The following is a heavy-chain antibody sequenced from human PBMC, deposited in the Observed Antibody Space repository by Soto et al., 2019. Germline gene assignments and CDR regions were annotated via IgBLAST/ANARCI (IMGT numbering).Heavy chain of an antibody. Sequence: QVHLLQSGAEVQKPGPSVKVSCKTSGYTFNDFGITWVRQAPGLGLEWLGWIYSKAGKMNFAPKFQNRVIMTTDTSTSTAFMELTSLTFDDSAIYFCARDIAFDIDYWGQGTLVTVS. J-gene: IGHJ4*02. CDR1: GYTFNDFG. CDR2: IYSKAGKM. D-gene: IGHD2-15*01. CDR3: ARDIAFDIDY. V-gene: IGHV1-18*01.